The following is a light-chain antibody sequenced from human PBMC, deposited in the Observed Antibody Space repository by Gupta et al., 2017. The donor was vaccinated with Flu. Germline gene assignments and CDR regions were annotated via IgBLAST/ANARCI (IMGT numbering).Light chain of an antibody. CDR1: QSISTY. V-gene: IGKV1-39*01. J-gene: IGKJ2*01. CDR2: GAS. Sequence: DIQMTQSPSSLSAAVGDRVTITCRASQSISTYLYWYQQKPGKAPKLLIDGASSLHSGASSMFSGRSYGTYFPLTRSMWHPEDFASYYCQHGDCTRLYTFGQGTKLEIK. CDR3: QHGDCTRLYT.